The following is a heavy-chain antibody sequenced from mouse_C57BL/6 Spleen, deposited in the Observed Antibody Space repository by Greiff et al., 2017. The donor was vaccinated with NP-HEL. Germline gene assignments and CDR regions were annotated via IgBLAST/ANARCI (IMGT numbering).Heavy chain of an antibody. CDR3: ANYYGSSYGYAMDY. Sequence: DVMLVESGGGLVKPGGSLKLSCAASGFTFSDYGMHWVRQAPEKGLEWVAYISSGSSTIYYADTVKGRFTISRDNAKNTLFLQMTSLRSEDTAMYYCANYYGSSYGYAMDYWGQGTSVTVSS. V-gene: IGHV5-17*01. D-gene: IGHD1-1*01. CDR1: GFTFSDYG. CDR2: ISSGSSTI. J-gene: IGHJ4*01.